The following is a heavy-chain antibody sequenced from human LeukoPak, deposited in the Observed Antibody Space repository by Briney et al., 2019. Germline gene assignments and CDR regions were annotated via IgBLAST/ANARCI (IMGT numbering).Heavy chain of an antibody. CDR3: VKAFWERAAFDI. D-gene: IGHD1-1*01. CDR1: EFTVSNNY. CDR2: ISGSGGST. J-gene: IGHJ3*02. Sequence: SGGSLRLSCAASEFTVSNNYMSWVRQAPGKGLEWVSAISGSGGSTYYADSVKGRFTISRDNSKNTLYLQMNSLRAEDTAVYYCVKAFWERAAFDIWGQGTMVTVSS. V-gene: IGHV3-23*01.